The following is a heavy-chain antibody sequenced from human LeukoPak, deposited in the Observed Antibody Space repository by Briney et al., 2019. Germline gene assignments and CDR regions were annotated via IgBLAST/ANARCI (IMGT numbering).Heavy chain of an antibody. CDR1: GFTFSSYA. CDR2: ISYDGSNK. CDR3: ARDQRGYYGSGTLDY. Sequence: GGSLRLSCAASGFTFSSYAMHWVRQAPGKGLEWVAVISYDGSNKYYADSVKGRFTISRDNPKNTLYLQMNSLRAEDTAVYYCARDQRGYYGSGTLDYWGQGTLVTVSS. D-gene: IGHD3-10*01. J-gene: IGHJ4*02. V-gene: IGHV3-30*04.